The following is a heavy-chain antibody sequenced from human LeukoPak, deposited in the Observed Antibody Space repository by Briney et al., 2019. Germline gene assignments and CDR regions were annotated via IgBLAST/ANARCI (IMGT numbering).Heavy chain of an antibody. D-gene: IGHD4-17*01. Sequence: PSETLSPTCAVSGVSFDEYYWSWVRQTPGKGLEWIGEINHSGYTNDSPSLKSRVTLSIDTSRKQFSLNLRSVTVAAAGIYYCTRMTTGHDYWGQGTLVTVSP. V-gene: IGHV4-34*01. CDR1: GVSFDEYY. CDR2: INHSGYT. J-gene: IGHJ4*02. CDR3: TRMTTGHDY.